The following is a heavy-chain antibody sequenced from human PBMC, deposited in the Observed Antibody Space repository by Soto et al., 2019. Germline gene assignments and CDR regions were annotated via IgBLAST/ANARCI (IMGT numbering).Heavy chain of an antibody. J-gene: IGHJ4*02. Sequence: EVQLLESGGGLVQPGGSLILSCAASGFTFSNFAMSWVRQVPGKGLEWVSVVGGSGVTTYYADSVQGRFTISRDNSKNTLYLQMNSLRAEDTAVYYCAKRPAYSTTWYCFDCWGQGTLVTVSS. CDR3: AKRPAYSTTWYCFDC. CDR1: GFTFSNFA. V-gene: IGHV3-23*01. D-gene: IGHD6-13*01. CDR2: VGGSGVTT.